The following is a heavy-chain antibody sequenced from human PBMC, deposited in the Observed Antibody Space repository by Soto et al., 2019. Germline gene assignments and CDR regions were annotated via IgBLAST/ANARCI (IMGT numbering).Heavy chain of an antibody. J-gene: IGHJ6*02. CDR1: GYTFTSYY. V-gene: IGHV1-46*01. D-gene: IGHD4-17*01. Sequence: GASVKVSCKASGYTFTSYYMHWVRQAPGQGLEWMGIINPSGGSTSYAQKFQGRVTMTRDTSTSTVYMELSSLRSEDTAVYYCARDEMDYGGPRGTSGSIYYYYYGMDVWGQGTTVTVSS. CDR2: INPSGGST. CDR3: ARDEMDYGGPRGTSGSIYYYYYGMDV.